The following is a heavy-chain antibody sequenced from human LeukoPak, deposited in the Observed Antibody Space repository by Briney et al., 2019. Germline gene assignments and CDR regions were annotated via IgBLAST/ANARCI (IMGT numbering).Heavy chain of an antibody. Sequence: PAGGSLRLSCAASGFTFSSYAMTWVRQAPGKGLEWVSTITGSGGYTYYADSVKGRFTISRDNSKNTLFLRMNSLRAEDTAVYFCAKQSLYDSSGHFHYWGQGTLVTVSP. CDR1: GFTFSSYA. J-gene: IGHJ4*02. D-gene: IGHD3-22*01. CDR2: ITGSGGYT. CDR3: AKQSLYDSSGHFHY. V-gene: IGHV3-23*01.